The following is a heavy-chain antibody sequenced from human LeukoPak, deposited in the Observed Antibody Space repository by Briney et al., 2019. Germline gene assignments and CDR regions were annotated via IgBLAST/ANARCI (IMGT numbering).Heavy chain of an antibody. Sequence: GGSLRLSCAASGFTFSSYSMNWVRQAPGKGLEWVSSISSSSSYIYYADSVKGRFTISRDNAKNSLYLQMNSLRAEDTAVYYCARGAGYCSSTSCPVDYWGQGTLVTVSS. V-gene: IGHV3-21*01. CDR2: ISSSSSYI. J-gene: IGHJ4*02. D-gene: IGHD2-2*01. CDR3: ARGAGYCSSTSCPVDY. CDR1: GFTFSSYS.